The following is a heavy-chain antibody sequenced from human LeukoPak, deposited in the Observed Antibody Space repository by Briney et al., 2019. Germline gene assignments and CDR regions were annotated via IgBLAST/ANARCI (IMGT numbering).Heavy chain of an antibody. CDR2: ISGYNGNT. J-gene: IGHJ5*02. CDR1: GYTFTSYG. CDR3: ARDRDRCSSTSCYTLGSRWFDP. V-gene: IGHV1-18*01. D-gene: IGHD2-2*02. Sequence: GASVKASCKASGYTFTSYGISWVRQAPGQGLEWMGWISGYNGNTNYAQKLQGRVTMTTDTSTSTAYMELRSLRSDDTAVYYCARDRDRCSSTSCYTLGSRWFDPWGQGTLVTVSS.